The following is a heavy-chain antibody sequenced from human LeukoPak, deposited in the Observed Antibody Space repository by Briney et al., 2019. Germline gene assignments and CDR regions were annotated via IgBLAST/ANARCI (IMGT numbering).Heavy chain of an antibody. J-gene: IGHJ6*02. D-gene: IGHD3/OR15-3a*01. CDR2: INTNTGIP. V-gene: IGHV7-4-1*02. CDR1: AYMFTKYA. CDR3: ARVFVLAEGADYLYYGMDV. Sequence: ASVKVSCKATAYMFTKYAMNWVRQVPGQGLEWMGWINTNTGIPTYGQGFTGRFVFSLDTSVSTAYLQISSLKAEDSGVYYCARVFVLAEGADYLYYGMDVWGQGTTVTVSS.